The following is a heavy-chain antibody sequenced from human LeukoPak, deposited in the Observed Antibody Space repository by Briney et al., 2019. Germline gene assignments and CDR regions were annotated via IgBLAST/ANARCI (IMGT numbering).Heavy chain of an antibody. J-gene: IGHJ4*02. CDR3: ARLPSTLYDY. Sequence: PSETLSLTCTVSGYSISSGYYWGWIRQPPGKGLEWIGSIYHSGSTYYNPSLKSRVTISVDTSKNQFSLKLSSVTAADTAVYYCARLPSTLYDYWGQGTLVTVSS. V-gene: IGHV4-38-2*02. CDR1: GYSISSGYY. CDR2: IYHSGST. D-gene: IGHD2/OR15-2a*01.